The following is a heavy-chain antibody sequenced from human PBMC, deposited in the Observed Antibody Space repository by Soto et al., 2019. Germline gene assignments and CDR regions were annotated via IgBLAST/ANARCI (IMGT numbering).Heavy chain of an antibody. J-gene: IGHJ6*02. CDR3: AARTYDSSGFHF. V-gene: IGHV3-30-3*01. CDR2: ISYDGSRD. D-gene: IGHD3-22*01. Sequence: GGSLRLSCVASGLTLSGYAMHWVRQAPGKGLEWLTVISYDGSRDYYADSVKGRFTVSRDNSENTLYLQMNSLRHEDTAVYYCAARTYDSSGFHFWGQGTTVTVPS. CDR1: GLTLSGYA.